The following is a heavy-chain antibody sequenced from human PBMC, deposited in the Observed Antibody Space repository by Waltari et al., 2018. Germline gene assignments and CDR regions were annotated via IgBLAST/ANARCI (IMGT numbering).Heavy chain of an antibody. J-gene: IGHJ4*02. CDR2: IHNTGST. CDR3: ARDPIFSSSSGGFDY. D-gene: IGHD6-6*01. Sequence: QVQLQESGPGLVKPSETLSLTCAVSGGSVSGPRSSWSWIRQPPGKGLEWIGYIHNTGSTNYNPALNSRVTISADASKNHFSLKLTSVTAADTAVYYCARDPIFSSSSGGFDYWGQGTLVTVSS. V-gene: IGHV4-61*01. CDR1: GGSVSGPRSS.